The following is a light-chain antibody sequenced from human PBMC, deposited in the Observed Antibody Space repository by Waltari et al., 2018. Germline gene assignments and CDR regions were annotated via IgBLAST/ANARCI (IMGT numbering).Light chain of an antibody. J-gene: IGKJ4*01. CDR1: QDIKQS. CDR2: DAS. CDR3: QQYHSVPLT. Sequence: DIHMIQSPSYLSAPVGDRVTITCQASQDIKQSLNWYHQKPGTAPEVLIFDASNSQTGAPARFSGSGSGTDFTFTISSLQPGDMGTYYCQQYHSVPLTFGGGTTVEIK. V-gene: IGKV1-33*01.